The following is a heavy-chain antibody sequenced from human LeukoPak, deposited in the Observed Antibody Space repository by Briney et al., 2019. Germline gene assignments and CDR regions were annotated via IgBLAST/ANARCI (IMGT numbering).Heavy chain of an antibody. D-gene: IGHD3-10*01. CDR1: GGSISSYY. CDR2: IYYSGST. Sequence: SETLSLTCTVSGGSISSYYWSWIRQPPGKGLEWIGYIYYSGSTNYNPSLKSRVTISVDTSKNQFSLKLSSVTAANTAVYYCARGHYGSGTGTYSHWGQGTVVTVSS. CDR3: ARGHYGSGTGTYSH. V-gene: IGHV4-59*01. J-gene: IGHJ4*02.